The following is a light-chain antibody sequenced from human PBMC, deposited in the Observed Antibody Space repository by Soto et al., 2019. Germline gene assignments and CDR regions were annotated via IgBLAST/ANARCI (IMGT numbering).Light chain of an antibody. Sequence: DIQMTQSHSTLSASVGDRVTITCRASQSISSWLAWYQQKPGKDPKLLIYDASSLESGVPSRFSGSGSGTEFTLTISSLQPDDFATYYCQQYNSYSLTFGQGTKVEIK. CDR2: DAS. J-gene: IGKJ1*01. CDR1: QSISSW. CDR3: QQYNSYSLT. V-gene: IGKV1-5*01.